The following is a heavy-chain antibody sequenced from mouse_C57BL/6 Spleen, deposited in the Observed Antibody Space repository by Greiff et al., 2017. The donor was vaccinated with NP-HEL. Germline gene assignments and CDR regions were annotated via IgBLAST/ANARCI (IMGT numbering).Heavy chain of an antibody. CDR1: GYTFTSYW. D-gene: IGHD2-1*01. CDR3: AAYGNYAVDD. CDR2: INPSNGGT. Sequence: QVQLQQPGAELVMPGASVKLSCKASGYTFTSYWMHWVKQRPGQGLEWIGNINPSNGGTNYNQKFKSKATLTVDKSSSTAYMQLSSLTSEDSAVYYGAAYGNYAVDDWGQGTSVTVAS. V-gene: IGHV1-53*01. J-gene: IGHJ4*01.